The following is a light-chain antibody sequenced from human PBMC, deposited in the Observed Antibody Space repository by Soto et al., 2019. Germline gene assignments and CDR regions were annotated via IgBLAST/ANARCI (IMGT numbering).Light chain of an antibody. V-gene: IGKV3-20*01. CDR2: CAS. J-gene: IGKJ5*01. CDR3: QHDGSSSIT. Sequence: DIVLTQSPGTLPLSPGERATLSCRASQSVSSTYLAWYQQKPGQAPSLLIYCASSSATGSPDRLSGSGSGTDFNFTITGLETEDLAEYYCQHDGSSSITFGQGTRLEIK. CDR1: QSVSSTY.